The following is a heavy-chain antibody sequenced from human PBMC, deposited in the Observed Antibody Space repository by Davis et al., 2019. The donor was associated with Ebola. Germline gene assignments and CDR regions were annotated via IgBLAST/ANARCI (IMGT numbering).Heavy chain of an antibody. CDR2: ISNDGSTT. CDR3: VRDGAEPSAMFFDSGLDV. CDR1: GFTFSSHW. V-gene: IGHV3-74*03. D-gene: IGHD2-2*01. Sequence: GESLKISCAASGFTFSSHWMHWVRQAPGKGPVWVSHISNDGSTTTYADSVKGRFTISRDNAKNALYLQMNSLRAEDTAVYYCVRDGAEPSAMFFDSGLDVWGQGTTVTVSS. J-gene: IGHJ6*02.